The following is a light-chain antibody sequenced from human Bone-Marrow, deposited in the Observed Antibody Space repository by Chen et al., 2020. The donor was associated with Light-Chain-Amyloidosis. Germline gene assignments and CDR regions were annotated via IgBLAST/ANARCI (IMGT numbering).Light chain of an antibody. Sequence: SYVLTQPSSVSVATGQTATIACGGNNIGSTSVHWYQQTPGQAPLLVVYDDSDRPSGIPEPVSGSNAGNTATLTISRVEAGDEVDYYCQVWDRSSDRPVFGGGTKLTVL. CDR3: QVWDRSSDRPV. V-gene: IGLV3-21*02. J-gene: IGLJ3*02. CDR2: DDS. CDR1: NIGSTS.